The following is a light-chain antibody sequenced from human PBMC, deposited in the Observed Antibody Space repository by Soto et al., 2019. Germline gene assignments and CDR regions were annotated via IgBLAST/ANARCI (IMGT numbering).Light chain of an antibody. Sequence: QAVVTQPPSASETPGQRVTISCSGNSSNIGSNTVNWYQQLPGTAPKLLIYTNNQRPSGVPDRFSGSKSGTSASLAISGLQSEDEADYYCAAWDDSLNAVVFGGGTKLTVL. CDR2: TNN. CDR3: AAWDDSLNAVV. V-gene: IGLV1-44*01. J-gene: IGLJ2*01. CDR1: SSNIGSNT.